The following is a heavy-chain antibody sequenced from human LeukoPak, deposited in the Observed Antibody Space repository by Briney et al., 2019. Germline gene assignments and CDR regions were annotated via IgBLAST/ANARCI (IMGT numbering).Heavy chain of an antibody. V-gene: IGHV4-39*01. CDR3: ARSLRVGASSRFDY. CDR2: FYYSGST. J-gene: IGHJ4*02. D-gene: IGHD1-26*01. Sequence: SETLSLTCTVSGGSITSSNYYWGWIRQPPGKGLEWIGSFYYSGSTNYNPSLKSRVTISVDTSKNQFSLKLSSVTAADTAVYYCARSLRVGASSRFDYWGQGTLVTVSS. CDR1: GGSITSSNYY.